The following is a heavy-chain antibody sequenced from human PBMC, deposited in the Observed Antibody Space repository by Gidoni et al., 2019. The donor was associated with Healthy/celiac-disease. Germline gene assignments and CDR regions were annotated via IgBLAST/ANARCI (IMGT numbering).Heavy chain of an antibody. V-gene: IGHV3-48*03. D-gene: IGHD4-4*01. CDR2: ISSSGSTI. J-gene: IGHJ6*02. CDR3: ARGTVSYYYYGMDV. CDR1: GFTFSSYE. Sequence: EVQLVESGGGLVQPGGSLRLSCAAYGFTFSSYEMNWVRQAPGKGLEWVSYISSSGSTIYYADSVKGRFTISRDNAKNSLYLQMNSLRAEDTAVYYCARGTVSYYYYGMDVWGQGTTVTVSS.